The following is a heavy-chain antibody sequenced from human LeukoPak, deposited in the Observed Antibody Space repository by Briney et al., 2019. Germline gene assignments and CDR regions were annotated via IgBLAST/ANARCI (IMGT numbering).Heavy chain of an antibody. CDR3: ARAAQHYYDTR. Sequence: GRSLRLSCAASGFTFSSYGMHWVRQAPGKGLEWVAVISYDGSNKYYADSVKGRFTISRDNAKNSLYLQMNSLRAEDTAVYYCARAAQHYYDTRWGQGTLVTVSS. J-gene: IGHJ4*02. CDR1: GFTFSSYG. D-gene: IGHD3-22*01. CDR2: ISYDGSNK. V-gene: IGHV3-30*03.